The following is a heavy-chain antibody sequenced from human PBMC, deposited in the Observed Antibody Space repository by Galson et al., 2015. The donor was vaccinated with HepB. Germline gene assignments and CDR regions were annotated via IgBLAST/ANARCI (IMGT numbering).Heavy chain of an antibody. D-gene: IGHD6-19*01. CDR3: TRVYRSGYSSGWPARFDP. Sequence: SLRLSCAASGFTFGDYAMSWFRQAPGKGLEWVGFIRSRAYGGTTEYAASVKGRFTISRDDSKSIAYLQMNSLKTEDTAVCYCTRVYRSGYSSGWPARFDPWGQGTLVTVSS. CDR2: IRSRAYGGTT. V-gene: IGHV3-49*03. J-gene: IGHJ5*02. CDR1: GFTFGDYA.